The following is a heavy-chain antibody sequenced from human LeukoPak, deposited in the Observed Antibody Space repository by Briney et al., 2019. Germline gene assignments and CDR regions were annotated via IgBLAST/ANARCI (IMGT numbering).Heavy chain of an antibody. CDR3: ARRPSGNYYLDF. CDR2: IYYSGHT. V-gene: IGHV4-39*07. CDR1: GGSINNISYY. J-gene: IGHJ4*02. D-gene: IGHD3-10*01. Sequence: PSETLSLTCTVSGGSINNISYYWGWIRQPPGKGLEWIGSIYYSGHTYYNPSLKSRVTISVDTSKNQFSLKLTSVTAADTAVYYCARRPSGNYYLDFWGQGTLVTVSS.